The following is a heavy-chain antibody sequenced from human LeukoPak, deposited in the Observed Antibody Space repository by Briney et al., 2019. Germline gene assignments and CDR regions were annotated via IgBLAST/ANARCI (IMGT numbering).Heavy chain of an antibody. CDR3: VRGTRRINYDFWSGYDMDV. V-gene: IGHV3-9*01. CDR1: GFTFDDYA. Sequence: GGSLRLSCAASGFTFDDYAMHWVRQAPGKGLEWVSGISWNSGSIGYADSVKGRFTISRDNAKNSLYLQMNSLRAEDTAVYYCVRGTRRINYDFWSGYDMDVWGKGTTVTVSS. CDR2: ISWNSGSI. J-gene: IGHJ6*03. D-gene: IGHD3-3*01.